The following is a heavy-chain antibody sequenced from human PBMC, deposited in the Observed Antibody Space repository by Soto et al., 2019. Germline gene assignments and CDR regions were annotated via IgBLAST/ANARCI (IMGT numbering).Heavy chain of an antibody. CDR3: ARGGLVVVAATLPYYFDY. CDR1: GGTFSSYA. D-gene: IGHD2-15*01. Sequence: QVQLVQSGAEVKKPGSSVTVSCKASGGTFSSYAISWVRQAPGQGLEWMGGIIPIFGTENYAQKFQGRVTITADESTSTADMELSSLRSEDTAVYYCARGGLVVVAATLPYYFDYWGQGTLVTVSS. V-gene: IGHV1-69*01. CDR2: IIPIFGTE. J-gene: IGHJ4*02.